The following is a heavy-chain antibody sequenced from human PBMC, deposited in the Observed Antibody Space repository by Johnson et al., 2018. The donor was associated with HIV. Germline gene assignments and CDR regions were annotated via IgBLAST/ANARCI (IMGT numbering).Heavy chain of an antibody. CDR2: LYSGGST. CDR1: GFTVSSNY. CDR3: AKGMWGHDAFDI. D-gene: IGHD1-26*01. Sequence: EQLVESGGGLVQPGGSLRRSCAASGFTVSSNYMNWVRQAPGKGLARVALLYSGGSTYHADSVKGRFTISRDNSKNTVYLQMNSLRDEDTAVYYCAKGMWGHDAFDIWGQGTMVTVSS. V-gene: IGHV3-66*01. J-gene: IGHJ3*02.